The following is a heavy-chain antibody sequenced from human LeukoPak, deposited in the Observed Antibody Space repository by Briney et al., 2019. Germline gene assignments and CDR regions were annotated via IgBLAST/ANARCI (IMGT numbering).Heavy chain of an antibody. CDR2: INPNSGGT. CDR1: GYTFTGYY. D-gene: IGHD3-22*01. CDR3: ASARYYYDSSGYYYSGLDAFDI. V-gene: IGHV1-2*02. Sequence: ASVKVSCKASGYTFTGYYMHWVRQAPRQGLEWMGWINPNSGGTNYAQKFQGRVTMTRDTSISTAYMELSRLRSDDTAVYYCASARYYYDSSGYYYSGLDAFDIWGQGTMVTVSS. J-gene: IGHJ3*02.